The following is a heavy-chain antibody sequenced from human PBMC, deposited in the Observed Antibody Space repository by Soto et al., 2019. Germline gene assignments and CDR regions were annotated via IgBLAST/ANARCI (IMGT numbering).Heavy chain of an antibody. CDR2: SRADNDAK. CDR3: ARDHNWGFDY. Sequence: PVGSLRLSCAVSGFTFSSFPMNWVRQAPGRGLEWVSNSRADNDAKYYAGSVRGRFTVSRDKAKNLLYLQINNLRDEDTAVYYCARDHNWGFDYWGQGALVTVSS. CDR1: GFTFSSFP. D-gene: IGHD7-27*01. V-gene: IGHV3-48*02. J-gene: IGHJ4*02.